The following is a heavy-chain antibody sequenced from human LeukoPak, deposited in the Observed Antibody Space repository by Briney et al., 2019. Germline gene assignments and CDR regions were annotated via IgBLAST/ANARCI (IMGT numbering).Heavy chain of an antibody. CDR3: AYGLALTGWFDP. V-gene: IGHV1-69*05. D-gene: IGHD3/OR15-3a*01. J-gene: IGHJ5*02. CDR2: NIPLFGTT. Sequence: SSVKVSCKASGGTFSSYAISWVRQAPGRGLEWMGRNIPLFGTTNYAQKFQGRVTITTDESTSTAYMELSSLRSEDTAVYYCAYGLALTGWFDPWGQGTLVTVSS. CDR1: GGTFSSYA.